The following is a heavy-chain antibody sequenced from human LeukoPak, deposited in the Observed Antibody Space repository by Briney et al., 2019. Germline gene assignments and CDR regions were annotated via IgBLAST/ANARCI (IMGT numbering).Heavy chain of an antibody. CDR1: GYTFTGYY. J-gene: IGHJ5*02. Sequence: ASVKVSCKASGYTFTGYYMHWVRQAPGQGLEWMGWINPNSGGTNYAQKFQGRVTMTRDTSISTAYMELSRLRSDDTAVYYCARDYSSSWKNWLDPWGQGTLVTVSS. CDR2: INPNSGGT. CDR3: ARDYSSSWKNWLDP. V-gene: IGHV1-2*02. D-gene: IGHD6-13*01.